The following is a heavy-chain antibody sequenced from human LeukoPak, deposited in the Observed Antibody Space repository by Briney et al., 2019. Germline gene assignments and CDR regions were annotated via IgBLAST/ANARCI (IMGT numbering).Heavy chain of an antibody. CDR1: GYTFSGTGWY. Sequence: ASVKVSCKVSGYTFSGTGWYLYWLRQAPGQGLECMGWIYPNNGATAYAQKFQGRVAMTRDTSISTAYMELRRLRPDDTAVYYCARDGPAQMVEFDYWGQGTLVTVSS. J-gene: IGHJ4*02. CDR2: IYPNNGAT. D-gene: IGHD3-10*01. V-gene: IGHV1-2*02. CDR3: ARDGPAQMVEFDY.